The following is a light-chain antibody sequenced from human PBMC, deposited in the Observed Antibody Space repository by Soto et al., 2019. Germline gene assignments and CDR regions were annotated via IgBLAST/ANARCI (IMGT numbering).Light chain of an antibody. Sequence: EIVLTQSPGTLSLSPGERATLSCRASQGVTRNYLAWYQQRPGQAPRLLIYGASNRATGIPDRFSGGRSGTDLTLTISRLERDDFAVYYRQQYGTSSPTIFGQGTRLEI. CDR1: QGVTRNY. CDR3: QQYGTSSPTI. J-gene: IGKJ5*01. V-gene: IGKV3-20*01. CDR2: GAS.